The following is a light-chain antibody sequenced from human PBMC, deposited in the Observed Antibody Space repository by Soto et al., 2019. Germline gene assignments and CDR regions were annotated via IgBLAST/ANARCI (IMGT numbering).Light chain of an antibody. CDR2: DVS. Sequence: QSALTQPASVSGSPGQSITISCTGTSSDVGGYNYVSWYQQHPGKAPKLMIYDVSNRPSGVSNRFSGSKSGYMASLTISGLQAEDEADYYCSSYARSSVYVFGTGTKVTVL. J-gene: IGLJ1*01. V-gene: IGLV2-14*03. CDR3: SSYARSSVYV. CDR1: SSDVGGYNY.